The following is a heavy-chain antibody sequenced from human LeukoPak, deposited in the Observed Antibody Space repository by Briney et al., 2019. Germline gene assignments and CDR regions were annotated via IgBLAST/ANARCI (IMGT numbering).Heavy chain of an antibody. D-gene: IGHD2-2*01. J-gene: IGHJ4*02. V-gene: IGHV1-8*02. Sequence: ASVKVSCKASGYTFTDHYMHWVRQAPGQGLEWMGWMNPNSGNTGYAQRFQGRVTMTRDMSTSTVYMELSSLRSEDTAVYYCARDQCSSTGCYLLAYWGQGTLVTVSS. CDR2: MNPNSGNT. CDR3: ARDQCSSTGCYLLAY. CDR1: GYTFTDHY.